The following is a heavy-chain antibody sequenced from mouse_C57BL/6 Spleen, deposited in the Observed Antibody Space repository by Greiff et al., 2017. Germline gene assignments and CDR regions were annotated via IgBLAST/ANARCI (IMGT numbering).Heavy chain of an antibody. CDR3: ARGGTGWYFDV. V-gene: IGHV5-17*01. CDR1: GFTFSDYG. D-gene: IGHD3-3*01. CDR2: ISSGSSTL. J-gene: IGHJ1*03. Sequence: EVQLVESGGGLVKPGGSLKLSCAASGFTFSDYGMHWVRQAPETGLEWVAYISSGSSTLYYADTVKGRFTISRDNAKNTLFLQMTSLRSEDTAMYYCARGGTGWYFDVWGTGTTVTVSS.